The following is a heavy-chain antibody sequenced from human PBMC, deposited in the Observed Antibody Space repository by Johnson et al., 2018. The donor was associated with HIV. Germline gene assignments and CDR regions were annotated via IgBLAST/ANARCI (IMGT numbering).Heavy chain of an antibody. CDR1: GFTFSSYV. V-gene: IGHV3-64*01. CDR2: ISTNGGST. D-gene: IGHD2-21*02. J-gene: IGHJ3*02. Sequence: EVQLVESGGGVVQPGRSLRLSCAASGFTFSSYVMHWVRQAPGRGLEYVSAISTNGGSTYYANSVKGRFTISRDHGKNSLYLQVNSLRAEDTAVYYCASGPSAYCGGDCPGGAFDIWGQGTMVTVSS. CDR3: ASGPSAYCGGDCPGGAFDI.